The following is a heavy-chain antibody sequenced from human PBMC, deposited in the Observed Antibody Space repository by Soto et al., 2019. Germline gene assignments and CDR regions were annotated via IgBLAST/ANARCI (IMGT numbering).Heavy chain of an antibody. CDR2: IYYSGST. V-gene: IGHV4-31*03. CDR3: ARDRRGYCSGGSCYPLVCYYDGMDV. D-gene: IGHD2-15*01. CDR1: GGSISSGGYY. Sequence: SETLSLTCTVSGGSISSGGYYWSWIRQHPGKGLEWIGYIYYSGSTYYNPSLKSRVTISVDTSKNQFSLKLSSVTAADTAVYYCARDRRGYCSGGSCYPLVCYYDGMDVWGQGTTVAVSS. J-gene: IGHJ6*02.